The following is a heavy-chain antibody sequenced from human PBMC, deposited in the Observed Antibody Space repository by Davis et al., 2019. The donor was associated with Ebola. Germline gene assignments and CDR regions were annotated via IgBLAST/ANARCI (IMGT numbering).Heavy chain of an antibody. CDR1: GGTFSSYA. J-gene: IGHJ4*02. CDR2: IIPILGIA. Sequence: AASVKVSCKASGGTFSSYAISWVRQAPGQGLEWMGRIIPILGIANYAQKFQGRVTITADKSTSTAYMELSSLRSEDTAVYYCAREVSVAGGYYFDYWGQGTLVTVSS. D-gene: IGHD6-19*01. V-gene: IGHV1-69*04. CDR3: AREVSVAGGYYFDY.